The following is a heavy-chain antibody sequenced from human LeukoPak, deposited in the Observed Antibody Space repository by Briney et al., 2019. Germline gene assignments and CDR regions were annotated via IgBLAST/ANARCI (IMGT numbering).Heavy chain of an antibody. V-gene: IGHV3-30*04. CDR2: ISSDGSKK. J-gene: IGHJ4*02. CDR3: ARGAHKRDDYGGFFDY. D-gene: IGHD4-23*01. Sequence: PGGSLRLSCAASGFIFSNYAMHWVRQAPGKGLEWEAVISSDGSKKDHADSMKGRFTISRDNSKNTVYLQMNSLRVEDTAVYYCARGAHKRDDYGGFFDYWGQGTLVTVSS. CDR1: GFIFSNYA.